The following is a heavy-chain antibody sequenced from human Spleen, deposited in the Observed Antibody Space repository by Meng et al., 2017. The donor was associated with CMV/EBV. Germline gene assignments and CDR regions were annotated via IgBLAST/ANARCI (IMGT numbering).Heavy chain of an antibody. D-gene: IGHD2-15*01. CDR2: IYSGGTT. CDR3: AKDKGRYIVAGDY. Sequence: GGSLRLSCAASGFTVSSKYMSWVRQAPGKGLEWVSVIYSGGTTYYADSVKGRFTISRDNSKNTLYLQMNSLRVEDTAVYYCAKDKGRYIVAGDYWGQGILVTVSS. CDR1: GFTVSSKY. J-gene: IGHJ4*02. V-gene: IGHV3-66*02.